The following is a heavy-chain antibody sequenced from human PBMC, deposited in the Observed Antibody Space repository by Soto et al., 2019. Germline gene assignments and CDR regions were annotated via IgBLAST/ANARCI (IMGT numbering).Heavy chain of an antibody. Sequence: SLRLSCAASGFTFSSYGMHWVRQAPGKGLEWVAVISYDGSNKYYADSVKGRFTISRDNSKNTLYLQMNSLRAEDTAVYYCAKDLHRYSSSFDYWGQGTLVTVSS. CDR3: AKDLHRYSSSFDY. V-gene: IGHV3-30*18. CDR1: GFTFSSYG. CDR2: ISYDGSNK. D-gene: IGHD6-13*01. J-gene: IGHJ4*02.